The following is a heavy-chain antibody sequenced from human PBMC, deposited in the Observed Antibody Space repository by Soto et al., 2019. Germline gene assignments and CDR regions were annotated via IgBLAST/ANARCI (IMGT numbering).Heavy chain of an antibody. CDR1: GYTFTSYG. Sequence: ASVKVSCKASGYTFTSYGISWVRQAPGQGLEWMGWISAYNGNTNYAQKLQGRVTMTTDTSTSTAYMELRSLRSDDTAVYYGASDRPGWAIVELVLPIADYYYSGLHVWGQGTTVTVSS. J-gene: IGHJ6*02. D-gene: IGHD1-7*01. V-gene: IGHV1-18*04. CDR2: ISAYNGNT. CDR3: ASDRPGWAIVELVLPIADYYYSGLHV.